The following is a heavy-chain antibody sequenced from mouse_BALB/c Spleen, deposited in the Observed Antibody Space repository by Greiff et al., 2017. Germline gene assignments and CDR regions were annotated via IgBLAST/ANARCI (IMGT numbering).Heavy chain of an antibody. D-gene: IGHD1-1*01. J-gene: IGHJ4*01. CDR2: IYPGDGDT. Sequence: VQRVESGAELVRPGSSVKISCKASGYAFSSYWMNWVKQRPGQGLEWIGQIYPGDGDTNYNGKFKGKATLTADKSSSTAYMQLSSLTSEDSAVYFCALLLRYYAMDYWGQGTSVTVSS. CDR1: GYAFSSYW. CDR3: ALLLRYYAMDY. V-gene: IGHV1-80*01.